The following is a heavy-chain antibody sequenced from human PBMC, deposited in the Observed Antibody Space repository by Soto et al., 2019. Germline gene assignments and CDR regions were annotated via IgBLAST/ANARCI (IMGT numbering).Heavy chain of an antibody. D-gene: IGHD3-16*02. V-gene: IGHV4-34*01. CDR3: ARGVNRYFDY. Sequence: SETLSLTCAVYGGSFSGYYWSWIRQPPGKGLEWIGEINHSGSTNYNPSLKSRVTISVDTSKNQFSLKLSSVTAADTAVYYCARGVNRYFDYWGQGTLVTVS. J-gene: IGHJ4*02. CDR1: GGSFSGYY. CDR2: INHSGST.